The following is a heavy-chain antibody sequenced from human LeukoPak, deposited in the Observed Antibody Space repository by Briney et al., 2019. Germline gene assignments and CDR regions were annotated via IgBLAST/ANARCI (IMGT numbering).Heavy chain of an antibody. Sequence: EASVKVSCKASGYTFTGYYMHWVRQAPGQGLEWMGWINPNSGGTNYAQNFQGRVTMTRDTSITTAYMELSRLTSDDTAVYYCVRDDVSPWGQGTLVTVSS. CDR2: INPNSGGT. CDR3: VRDDVSP. CDR1: GYTFTGYY. V-gene: IGHV1-2*02. J-gene: IGHJ5*02.